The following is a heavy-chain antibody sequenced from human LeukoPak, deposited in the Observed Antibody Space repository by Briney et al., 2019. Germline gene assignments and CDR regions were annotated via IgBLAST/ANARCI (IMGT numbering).Heavy chain of an antibody. CDR3: ARAGKMATTWYYFDY. CDR2: FDPEDGEA. V-gene: IGHV1-24*01. CDR1: GYTLTELS. Sequence: ASVKVSCKVSGYTLTELSMHWVRQAPGKGLEWMGGFDPEDGEAIYAQKFQGRVTMTADTSTDTAYMELSSLRSEDTAVYYCARAGKMATTWYYFDYWGQGTLVTVS. D-gene: IGHD5-24*01. J-gene: IGHJ4*02.